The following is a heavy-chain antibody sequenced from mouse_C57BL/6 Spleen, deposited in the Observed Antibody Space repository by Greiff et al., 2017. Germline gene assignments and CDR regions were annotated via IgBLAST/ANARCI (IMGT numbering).Heavy chain of an antibody. Sequence: QVQLQQPGAELVKPGASVKLSCKASGYTFTSYWMHWVKQRPGQGLEWIGMIHPNSGSTNYNEKFKAKATLTVDKSTPTAYMQLSSLASEDSAVCYCVDYEWFAYWGQGTLVTVSA. D-gene: IGHD1-1*01. CDR3: VDYEWFAY. J-gene: IGHJ3*01. CDR1: GYTFTSYW. CDR2: IHPNSGST. V-gene: IGHV1-64*01.